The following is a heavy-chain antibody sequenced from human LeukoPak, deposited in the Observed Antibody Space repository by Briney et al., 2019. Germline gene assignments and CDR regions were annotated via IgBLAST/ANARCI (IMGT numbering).Heavy chain of an antibody. V-gene: IGHV3-9*01. CDR2: ISWNSGSI. J-gene: IGHJ4*02. Sequence: GGSLRLSCAASGFTFDDYAMHWVRQAPGKGLEWVSGISWNSGSIGYADSVKGRFTISRDNVKNSLYLQMNSLRAEDTALYYCAKDSGYSSGFDYWGQGTLVTVSS. D-gene: IGHD6-19*01. CDR1: GFTFDDYA. CDR3: AKDSGYSSGFDY.